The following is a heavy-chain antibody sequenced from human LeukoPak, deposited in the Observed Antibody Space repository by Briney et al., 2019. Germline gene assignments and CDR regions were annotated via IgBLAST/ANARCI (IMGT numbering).Heavy chain of an antibody. CDR3: ARDPIWFGELFHYYYGMDV. Sequence: PGRSLRLSCAASGFTVSSNYMSWVRQAPGKGLEWVSVIYGGGSTYYADSVKGRFTISRDNSKNTLYLQMNSLRAEDTAVYYCARDPIWFGELFHYYYGMDVWGQGTTVTVSS. CDR1: GFTVSSNY. J-gene: IGHJ6*02. V-gene: IGHV3-53*01. D-gene: IGHD3-10*01. CDR2: IYGGGST.